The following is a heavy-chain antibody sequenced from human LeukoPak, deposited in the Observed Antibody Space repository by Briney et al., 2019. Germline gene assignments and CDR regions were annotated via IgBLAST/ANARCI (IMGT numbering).Heavy chain of an antibody. V-gene: IGHV1-46*01. CDR3: ARGRGSSWCNWFDP. D-gene: IGHD6-13*01. CDR2: INPSGGST. CDR1: GYTFTNYY. Sequence: ASVKVSCKASGYTFTNYYLHWVRQAPGQGLEWMGIINPSGGSTSYAQKFQGRVTMTRDTSISTAYMELSRLRSDDTAVYYCARGRGSSWCNWFDPWGQGTLVTVSS. J-gene: IGHJ5*02.